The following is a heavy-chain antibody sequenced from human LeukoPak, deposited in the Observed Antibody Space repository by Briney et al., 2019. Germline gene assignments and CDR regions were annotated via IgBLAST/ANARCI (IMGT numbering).Heavy chain of an antibody. Sequence: GASVKVSCKASGGSFSSNIISWVRQAPGQGLEWMGWISAYNGNTNYAQKLQGRVTMTTDTSTSTAYMELRSLRSDDTAVYYCARETKDYDFWSGYSGYFDYWGQGTLVTVSS. D-gene: IGHD3-3*01. CDR2: ISAYNGNT. V-gene: IGHV1-18*01. CDR1: GGSFSSNI. J-gene: IGHJ4*02. CDR3: ARETKDYDFWSGYSGYFDY.